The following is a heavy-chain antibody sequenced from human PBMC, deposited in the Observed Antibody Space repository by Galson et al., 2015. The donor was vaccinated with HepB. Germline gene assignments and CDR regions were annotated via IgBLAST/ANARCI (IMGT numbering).Heavy chain of an antibody. D-gene: IGHD3-22*01. CDR2: ISHDSSLK. V-gene: IGHV3-30-3*01. CDR3: AREGDSSGYAGVFGI. Sequence: SLRLSCAVSGLNLADSVMHWVRQAPGKGLEWVAVISHDSSLKIYADSVKGRVTISKDNSKNTLDLQLNSLRAEDTAVYYCAREGDSSGYAGVFGIWGRGTMVTVSS. J-gene: IGHJ3*02. CDR1: GLNLADSV.